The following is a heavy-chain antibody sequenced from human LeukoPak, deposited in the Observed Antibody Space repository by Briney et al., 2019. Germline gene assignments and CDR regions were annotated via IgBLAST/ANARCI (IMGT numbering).Heavy chain of an antibody. CDR2: ISGSGGST. Sequence: GGSLRLSCAASGFTFSSHAMSWVRQAPGKGLEWVSAISGSGGSTYYADSVKGRFTISRDNSKNTLYLQMNSLRAEDTAVYYCAKVPRTYYYGSGGYYSRNEGPDYWGQGTLVTVSS. D-gene: IGHD3-10*01. J-gene: IGHJ4*02. CDR3: AKVPRTYYYGSGGYYSRNEGPDY. V-gene: IGHV3-23*01. CDR1: GFTFSSHA.